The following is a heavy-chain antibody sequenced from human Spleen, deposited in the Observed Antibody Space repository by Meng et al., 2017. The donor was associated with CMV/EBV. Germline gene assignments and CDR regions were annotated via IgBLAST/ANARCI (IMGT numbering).Heavy chain of an antibody. V-gene: IGHV3-21*01. D-gene: IGHD2-2*01. CDR1: GFIFSAYS. CDR2: ISSSSNYI. Sequence: LSCAASGFIFSAYSMNWVRQAPGKGLEWVSSISSSSNYIYYADSVKGRFTISRDNAKNSLYLQMNSLRAEDTAVYYCARDVVPPAFDYWGQGALVTVSS. CDR3: ARDVVPPAFDY. J-gene: IGHJ4*02.